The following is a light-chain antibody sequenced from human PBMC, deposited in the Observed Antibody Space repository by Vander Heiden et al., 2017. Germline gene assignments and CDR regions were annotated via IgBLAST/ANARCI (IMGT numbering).Light chain of an antibody. CDR1: NSDVGSYTL. V-gene: IGLV2-23*02. CDR2: EVS. J-gene: IGLJ1*01. Sequence: QSALTQPASVSGSPGQSFTIFCTGTNSDVGSYTLVSWYQQHPGKATKLMIYEVSKRPSGGSNRFSGSKSGNTASLTISELQAEDEADYYCCSYAGSSTYVFGTGTKVTVL. CDR3: CSYAGSSTYV.